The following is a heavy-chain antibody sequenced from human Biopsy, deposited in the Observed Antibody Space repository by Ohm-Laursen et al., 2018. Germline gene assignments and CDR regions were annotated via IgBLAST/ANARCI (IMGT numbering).Heavy chain of an antibody. J-gene: IGHJ6*02. D-gene: IGHD6-13*01. Sequence: GSLRLSCSASGFSLSDYCIHWVRQSPGKGLEWVSRINSDGSNTRYVDSVKGRFTISRDNAENTLYLQMNSLRAEDTAVYYCARGRWAPPTNFYYSGMDVWGQGTTVTVSS. CDR2: INSDGSNT. V-gene: IGHV3-74*01. CDR1: GFSLSDYC. CDR3: ARGRWAPPTNFYYSGMDV.